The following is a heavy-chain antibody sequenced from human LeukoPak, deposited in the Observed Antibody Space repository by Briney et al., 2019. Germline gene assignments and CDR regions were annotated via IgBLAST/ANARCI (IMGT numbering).Heavy chain of an antibody. D-gene: IGHD6-19*01. Sequence: SETLSLTCAVYGGSFSGYYWSWIRQPPGKGLEWIGEINHSGSTNYNPSLKSRVTISVDTSKNQFSLKLSSVTAADTAVYYCARGSAGYSSGWYSVREFRFDPWGQGTLVTVSS. V-gene: IGHV4-34*01. CDR1: GGSFSGYY. CDR2: INHSGST. CDR3: ARGSAGYSSGWYSVREFRFDP. J-gene: IGHJ5*02.